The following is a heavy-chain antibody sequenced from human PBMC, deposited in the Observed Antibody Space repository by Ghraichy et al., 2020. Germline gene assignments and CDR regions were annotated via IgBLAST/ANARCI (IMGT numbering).Heavy chain of an antibody. CDR3: ASGLWFGEIDAFDT. V-gene: IGHV4-34*01. CDR1: GGSFSNYF. Sequence: SETLPLTCDVYGGSFSNYFWNWIRQPPGKGLEWLGEITHSGNTNYNPSLKSRLTISVDTSKNQFSLKLSSVTALDTAIYYCASGLWFGEIDAFDTWGQGTMVTVSS. D-gene: IGHD3-10*01. CDR2: ITHSGNT. J-gene: IGHJ3*02.